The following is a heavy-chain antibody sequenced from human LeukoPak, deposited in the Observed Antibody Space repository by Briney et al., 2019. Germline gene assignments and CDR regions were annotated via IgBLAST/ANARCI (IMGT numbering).Heavy chain of an antibody. Sequence: GGSLRLSCAASGFTFSSYWMSWVRQAPGKGLEWVANIKQDGSEKYYVDSVKGRFTISRDNAKNSLYLQMNSLRAEDTAVYYCASNSGYSSSWRCSVCWFDSWGQGTLVTVSS. CDR1: GFTFSSYW. D-gene: IGHD6-13*01. CDR3: ASNSGYSSSWRCSVCWFDS. J-gene: IGHJ5*01. CDR2: IKQDGSEK. V-gene: IGHV3-7*01.